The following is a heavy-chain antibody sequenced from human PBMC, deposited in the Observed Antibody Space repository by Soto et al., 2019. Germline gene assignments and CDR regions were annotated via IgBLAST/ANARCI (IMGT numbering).Heavy chain of an antibody. CDR2: IYTSGST. CDR3: ARLGTEGGATVFDY. V-gene: IGHV4-4*07. CDR1: GGSISSYY. D-gene: IGHD1-26*01. Sequence: SETLSLTCTVSGGSISSYYWSWIRQPAGKGLEWIGRIYTSGSTNYNPPLKSRVTMSVDTSKNQFSLKLSSVTAADTAVYYCARLGTEGGATVFDYWGQGTLVTVSS. J-gene: IGHJ4*02.